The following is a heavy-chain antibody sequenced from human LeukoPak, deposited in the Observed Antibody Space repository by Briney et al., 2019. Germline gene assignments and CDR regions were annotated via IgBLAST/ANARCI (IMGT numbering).Heavy chain of an antibody. CDR3: AKGPQVFGPLYYFDY. CDR2: ISYDGSNR. V-gene: IGHV3-30*18. J-gene: IGHJ4*02. CDR1: GFTFSSYG. Sequence: GGSLRLSCAASGFTFSSYGMHWVRQAPGKGLEWVAVISYDGSNRYYADSVKGRFTVSRDNSKNTVYLQMNSLRAEDTAVYYCAKGPQVFGPLYYFDYWGQGTLVTVSS. D-gene: IGHD3-10*01.